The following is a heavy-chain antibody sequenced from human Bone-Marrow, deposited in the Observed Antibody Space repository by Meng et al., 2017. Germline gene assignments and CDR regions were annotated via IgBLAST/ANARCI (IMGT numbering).Heavy chain of an antibody. J-gene: IGHJ3*02. Sequence: SVKVSCKASGGTFSSYAISWVRQAPGQGLEWMGGIIPIFGTANYAQKFQGRVTITADKSTSTAYMELSSLRSEDTAVYYCARDPLAVGAFHAFDIWGQGTMVTVS. CDR3: ARDPLAVGAFHAFDI. V-gene: IGHV1-69*06. CDR2: IIPIFGTA. D-gene: IGHD1-26*01. CDR1: GGTFSSYA.